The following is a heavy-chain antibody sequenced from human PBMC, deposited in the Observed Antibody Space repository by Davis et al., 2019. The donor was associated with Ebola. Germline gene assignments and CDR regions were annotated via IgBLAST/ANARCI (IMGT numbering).Heavy chain of an antibody. V-gene: IGHV3-30*02. J-gene: IGHJ3*02. CDR1: GFTFSTYG. CDR2: IPSDGIDK. Sequence: PGGSLRLSCAASGFTFSTYGMHWVRQAPGKGLEWVAFIPSDGIDKFYEDSVKDRFTISRDNSKNMLYLQMNSLRAEDTALYHCARERSVAVAGTGYAFDIWGQGTMVTVSS. D-gene: IGHD6-19*01. CDR3: ARERSVAVAGTGYAFDI.